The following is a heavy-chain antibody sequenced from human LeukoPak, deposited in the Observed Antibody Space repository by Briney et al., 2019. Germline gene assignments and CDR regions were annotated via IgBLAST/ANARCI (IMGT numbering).Heavy chain of an antibody. Sequence: PSETLSLTCAVYGGSFSNYYWSWIRQPPGKGLEWIGEINHSGSTNYNPSLKSRVTMSVDTSKNQFSLKLSSVTAADTAVYYCARGGRGYDWGQGTLVTVSS. V-gene: IGHV4-34*01. D-gene: IGHD5-12*01. CDR2: INHSGST. J-gene: IGHJ4*02. CDR1: GGSFSNYY. CDR3: ARGGRGYD.